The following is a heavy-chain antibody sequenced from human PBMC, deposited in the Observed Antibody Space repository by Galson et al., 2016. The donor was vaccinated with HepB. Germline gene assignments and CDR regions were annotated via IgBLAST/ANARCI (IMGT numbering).Heavy chain of an antibody. Sequence: SETLSLTCTVSGGSISGSPYYWGWIRQPPGKGLEWIGSIYYSGSTYYNPSLKSRVTISLDMSKNQFSLNLNSVTAADTAMYYCATDPHFWGQGTLVTVSS. V-gene: IGHV4-39*07. CDR1: GGSISGSPYY. CDR3: ATDPHF. CDR2: IYYSGST. J-gene: IGHJ4*02.